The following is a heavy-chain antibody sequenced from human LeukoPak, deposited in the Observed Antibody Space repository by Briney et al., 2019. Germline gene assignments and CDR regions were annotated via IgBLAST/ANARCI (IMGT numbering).Heavy chain of an antibody. CDR2: INPNSGGT. Sequence: ASVKVSCKASGYTFTGYYMHWVRQAPGQGLEWMGWINPNSGGTNYAQKFQGRVTMTRDTSISTAYMELSRLRSDDTAVYYCARDVRGYSYGSGYYYMDVWGKGTTVTVSS. CDR3: ARDVRGYSYGSGYYYMDV. J-gene: IGHJ6*03. D-gene: IGHD5-18*01. V-gene: IGHV1-2*02. CDR1: GYTFTGYY.